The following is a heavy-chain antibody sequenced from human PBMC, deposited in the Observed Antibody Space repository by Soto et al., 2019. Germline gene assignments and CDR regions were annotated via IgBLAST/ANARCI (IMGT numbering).Heavy chain of an antibody. D-gene: IGHD2-15*01. CDR1: GFSFSSYS. CDR3: ARVHCSGGSCYSEVGYFDY. J-gene: IGHJ4*02. V-gene: IGHV3-48*01. Sequence: GGSLRVACAACGFSFSSYSMNWVRQAPGKGLEWVSYISSSSSTIYYADSVKGRFTISRDNAKNSLYLQMNSLRAEDTAVYYCARVHCSGGSCYSEVGYFDYWGQGTLVTVSS. CDR2: ISSSSSTI.